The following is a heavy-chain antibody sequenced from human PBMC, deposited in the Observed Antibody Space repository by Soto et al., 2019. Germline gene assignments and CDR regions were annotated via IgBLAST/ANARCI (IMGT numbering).Heavy chain of an antibody. Sequence: QVQLVQSGAEVKKPGASVKVSCKASGYTFTSYGISWVRQAPGQGLEWMGWISAYNGNTNYAQKLQGRVTMTTDTXTXTXYMELRSLRSDDTAVYYCARDRPVVVVAATSYGMDVWGQGTTVTVSS. J-gene: IGHJ6*02. CDR2: ISAYNGNT. D-gene: IGHD2-15*01. V-gene: IGHV1-18*01. CDR1: GYTFTSYG. CDR3: ARDRPVVVVAATSYGMDV.